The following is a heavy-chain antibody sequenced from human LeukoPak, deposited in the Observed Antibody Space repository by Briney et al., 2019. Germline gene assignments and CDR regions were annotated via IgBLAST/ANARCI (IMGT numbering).Heavy chain of an antibody. CDR1: GFTFSSYW. CDR2: IKQDGSEK. CDR3: ARVAPTGAFDI. V-gene: IGHV3-7*01. Sequence: GGSLRLSCAASGFTFSSYWMSWVRQAPGKGLEWVANIKQDGSEKYYVDSVKGRFTISRDNAKNSLYLQMSSLRAEDTAVYYCARVAPTGAFDIWGQRTMVTVSS. J-gene: IGHJ3*02.